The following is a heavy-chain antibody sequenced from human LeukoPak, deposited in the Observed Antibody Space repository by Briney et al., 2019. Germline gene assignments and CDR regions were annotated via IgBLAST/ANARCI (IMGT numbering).Heavy chain of an antibody. J-gene: IGHJ4*02. CDR2: INHSGST. D-gene: IGHD3-22*01. CDR1: GGSFSGYY. V-gene: IGHV4-34*01. CDR3: ARGFYDSSGQGLYFDY. Sequence: ETLSLTCAVYGGSFSGYYWSWIRQPPGKGLEWIGEINHSGSTNYNPSLKSRVTISVDTSKNQFSLKLSSVTAAHTAVYYCARGFYDSSGQGLYFDYWGQGTLVTVSS.